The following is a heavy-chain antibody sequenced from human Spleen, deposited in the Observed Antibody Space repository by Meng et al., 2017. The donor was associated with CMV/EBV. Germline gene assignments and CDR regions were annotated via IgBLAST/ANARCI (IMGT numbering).Heavy chain of an antibody. D-gene: IGHD3-3*01. CDR1: GFTFSRNA. CDR3: ARESGISILGVMDV. V-gene: IGHV3-30*14. CDR2: ILHDGSNK. J-gene: IGHJ6*02. Sequence: LSLTCDVSGFTFSRNAMHWVRQAPGKGLEGVAIILHDGSNKYYADSVKGRFSVSRDNSKNILHLQMNGLKIEDTAVYYCARESGISILGVMDVWGRGTTVTVSS.